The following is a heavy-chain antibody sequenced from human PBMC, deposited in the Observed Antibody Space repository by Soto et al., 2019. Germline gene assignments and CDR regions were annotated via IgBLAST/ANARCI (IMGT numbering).Heavy chain of an antibody. Sequence: QLQLQESGPGLVKPSETLSLTCTVSGGSISSSSYYWGWIRQPPGKGLESIGSIYYSGSTYYNPSLKSRVTISVDTSKTQFSLKLSSVTAADTAVYYCARHGEWLAYAFDIWGQGTMVTVSS. J-gene: IGHJ3*02. V-gene: IGHV4-39*01. D-gene: IGHD6-19*01. CDR3: ARHGEWLAYAFDI. CDR1: GGSISSSSYY. CDR2: IYYSGST.